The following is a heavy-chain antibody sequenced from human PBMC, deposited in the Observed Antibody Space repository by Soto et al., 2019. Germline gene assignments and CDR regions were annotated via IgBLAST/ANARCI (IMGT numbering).Heavy chain of an antibody. CDR3: ARIENILTGGPDY. J-gene: IGHJ4*02. D-gene: IGHD3-9*01. CDR1: GYTFTGYY. Sequence: GASVKVSCKASGYTFTGYYMHWVRQAPGQGLEWMGWINPNSGGTNYAQKFQGRVTMTRDTSISTAYMELSRLRSDDTAVYYCARIENILTGGPDYWGQGTLVTVSS. CDR2: INPNSGGT. V-gene: IGHV1-2*02.